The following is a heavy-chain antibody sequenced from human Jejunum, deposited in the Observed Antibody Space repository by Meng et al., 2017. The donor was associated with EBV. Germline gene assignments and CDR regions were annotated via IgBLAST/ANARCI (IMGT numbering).Heavy chain of an antibody. CDR2: TYYRSKWYN. CDR1: GDSVSSNSSA. CDR3: ARETTGGYYFDY. J-gene: IGHJ4*02. Sequence: QGPLQQSGPGLVKPSQTLSLTCAIAGDSVSSNSSAWNWIRQSPSRGLEWLGRTYYRSKWYNDYAQSVKSRLTINPDTSKNQFSLQLNSVTPEDTAVYFCARETTGGYYFDYWGQGTLVTVSS. V-gene: IGHV6-1*01. D-gene: IGHD1-1*01.